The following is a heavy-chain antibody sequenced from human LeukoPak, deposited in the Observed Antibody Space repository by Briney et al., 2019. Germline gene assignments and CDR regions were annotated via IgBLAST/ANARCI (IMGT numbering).Heavy chain of an antibody. CDR3: ARGRKVYSGSYFFWYFDL. CDR2: INHSGST. Sequence: SETLSLTCAVYGGSFSGYYWSWIRQPPGKGLEWIGEINHSGSTNYNPSLKSRVTISVDTSKNQFSLKLSSVTAADTAVYYCARGRKVYSGSYFFWYFDLWGRGTLVTVSS. V-gene: IGHV4-34*01. D-gene: IGHD1-26*01. CDR1: GGSFSGYY. J-gene: IGHJ2*01.